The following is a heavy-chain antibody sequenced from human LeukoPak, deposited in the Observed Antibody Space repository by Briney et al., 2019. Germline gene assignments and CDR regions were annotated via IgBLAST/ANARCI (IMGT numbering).Heavy chain of an antibody. CDR2: IYYRGTP. Sequence: SETLSLTCTVSDGSISSYYWSWIRQPPGKGLEWVGQIYYRGTPSYNPSLKSRVTISVDTSKNQFSLKLSSVTAADTAVYYCARAATGIAYYYGMDVWGQGTTVTVSS. D-gene: IGHD6-13*01. V-gene: IGHV4-59*12. CDR1: DGSISSYY. CDR3: ARAATGIAYYYGMDV. J-gene: IGHJ6*02.